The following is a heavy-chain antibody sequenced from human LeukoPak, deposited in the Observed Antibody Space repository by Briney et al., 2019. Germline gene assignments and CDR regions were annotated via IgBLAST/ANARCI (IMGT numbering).Heavy chain of an antibody. V-gene: IGHV1-69*08. J-gene: IGHJ4*02. Sequence: ASVKVSCKASGGTFSTFSMSWVRQAPGQGLEWMGRILPKHGTLDYAQKFQGRVTISADQSASTVYMELNSLRSEDTAVYYCARDGEFCDNQRCYGWLGYWGQGTLVTVSS. CDR1: GGTFSTFS. D-gene: IGHD3-10*01. CDR3: ARDGEFCDNQRCYGWLGY. CDR2: ILPKHGTL.